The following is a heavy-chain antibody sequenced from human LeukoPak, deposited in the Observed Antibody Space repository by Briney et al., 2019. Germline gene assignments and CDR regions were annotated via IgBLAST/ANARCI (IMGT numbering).Heavy chain of an antibody. V-gene: IGHV4-30-4*01. Sequence: SQTLSLTCTVSGGSISSGDYYWRWIRQPPGKGPEWIGYIYYSGSTYYNPSLKSRVTISVDTSKNQFSLKLSSVTAADTAVYYCASAKYYDILTGPLEYWGQGTLVTVSS. CDR3: ASAKYYDILTGPLEY. J-gene: IGHJ4*02. CDR1: GGSISSGDYY. CDR2: IYYSGST. D-gene: IGHD3-9*01.